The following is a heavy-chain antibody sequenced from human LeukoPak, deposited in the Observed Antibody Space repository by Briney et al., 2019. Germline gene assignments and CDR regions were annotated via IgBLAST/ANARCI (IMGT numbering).Heavy chain of an antibody. CDR3: ARDRWELGGTDY. V-gene: IGHV4-30-2*01. CDR1: GGSINSGDNY. D-gene: IGHD1-26*01. Sequence: SETLSLTCTVSGGSINSGDNYWSWIRQPPGKGLEWIGYIYYSGSTYYNPSLKSRVTISVDRSKNQFSLKLSSVTAADTAVYYCARDRWELGGTDYWGQGTLVTVSS. J-gene: IGHJ4*02. CDR2: IYYSGST.